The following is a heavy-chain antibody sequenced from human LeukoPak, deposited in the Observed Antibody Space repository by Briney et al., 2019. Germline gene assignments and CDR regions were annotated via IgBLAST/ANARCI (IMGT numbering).Heavy chain of an antibody. CDR2: IYTSGST. CDR3: AWGPIDGYTTYYYYYMDV. J-gene: IGHJ6*03. V-gene: IGHV4-61*02. D-gene: IGHD5-24*01. CDR1: GGSISSGSYY. Sequence: SETLSLTCTVSGGSISSGSYYWSWIRQPAGKGLEWSGRIYTSGSTNYHPSLKSRVTISVDTSKNPFSLQLSSVTAADTAVYYCAWGPIDGYTTYYYYYMDVWGKGTTVTISS.